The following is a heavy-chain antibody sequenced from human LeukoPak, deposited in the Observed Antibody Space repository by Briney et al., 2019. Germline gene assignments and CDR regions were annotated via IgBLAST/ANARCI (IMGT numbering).Heavy chain of an antibody. D-gene: IGHD2-15*01. CDR1: GYTLTELS. Sequence: ASVKVSCKVSGYTLTELSMHWVRQAPGKGLEWMGGFDPEDGETIYAQKFQGRVTMTEDTSTDTAYMELSSLRSEDTAVYYCATDQNNRYCSGGSCYSSWGQGTLVTVSS. CDR2: FDPEDGET. CDR3: ATDQNNRYCSGGSCYSS. V-gene: IGHV1-24*01. J-gene: IGHJ5*02.